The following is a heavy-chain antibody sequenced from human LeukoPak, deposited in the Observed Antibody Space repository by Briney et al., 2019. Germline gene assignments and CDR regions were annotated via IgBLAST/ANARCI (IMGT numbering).Heavy chain of an antibody. CDR2: ISSSSSYI. D-gene: IGHD6-6*01. Sequence: PGGSLRLSXAASGFTFSSYSMNWVCQAPGKGLEWVSSISSSSSYIYYADSVKGRFTISRDNAKNSLYLQMNSLRAEDTAVYYCARQYSSSSPFDYWGQGTLVTVSS. V-gene: IGHV3-21*01. CDR3: ARQYSSSSPFDY. J-gene: IGHJ4*02. CDR1: GFTFSSYS.